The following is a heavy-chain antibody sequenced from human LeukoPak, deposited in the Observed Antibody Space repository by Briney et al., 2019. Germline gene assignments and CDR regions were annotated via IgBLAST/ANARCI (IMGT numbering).Heavy chain of an antibody. CDR2: ISYDGSNK. J-gene: IGHJ3*02. CDR3: AREDSPNCSSTSCYFFAYYYGSGSYPDDAFDI. V-gene: IGHV3-30-3*01. Sequence: GGSLRLSCAASGFTFSSYAMHWVRQAPGKGLEWVAVISYDGSNKYYADSVKGRFTISRDNSKNTLYLQMNSLRAEDTAVYYCAREDSPNCSSTSCYFFAYYYGSGSYPDDAFDIWGQGTMVTVSS. D-gene: IGHD3-10*01. CDR1: GFTFSSYA.